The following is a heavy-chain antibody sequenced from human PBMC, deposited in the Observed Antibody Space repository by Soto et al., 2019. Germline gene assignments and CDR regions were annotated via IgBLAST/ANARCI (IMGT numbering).Heavy chain of an antibody. CDR2: INPSGGST. J-gene: IGHJ4*02. V-gene: IGHV1-46*03. D-gene: IGHD1-26*01. CDR1: GYTFTSYY. Sequence: QVQLVQSGAEVKKPGASVKVSCKASGYTFTSYYMHWVRQAPGQGLERMGIINPSGGSTSYAQKFQGXDTLTXXTSTSTVYMELSSLRSEDTAVYYCARANSGSYTDYWGQGTLVTVSS. CDR3: ARANSGSYTDY.